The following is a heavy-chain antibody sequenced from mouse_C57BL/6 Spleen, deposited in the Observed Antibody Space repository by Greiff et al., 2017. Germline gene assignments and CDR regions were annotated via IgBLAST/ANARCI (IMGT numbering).Heavy chain of an antibody. V-gene: IGHV1-80*01. CDR2: IYPGDGDT. J-gene: IGHJ4*01. CDR3: ARRGYGSSYDAMDY. CDR1: GYAFSSYW. Sequence: VMLVESGAELVKPGASVKISCKASGYAFSSYWMNWVKQRPGKGLEWIGQIYPGDGDTNYNGKFKGKATLTADKSSSTAYMQLSSLTSEDSAVYFCARRGYGSSYDAMDYWGQGTSVTVSS. D-gene: IGHD1-1*01.